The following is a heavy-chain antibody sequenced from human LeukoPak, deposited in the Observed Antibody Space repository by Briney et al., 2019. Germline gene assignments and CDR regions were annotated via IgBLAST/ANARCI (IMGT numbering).Heavy chain of an antibody. CDR3: ARVRDGYNDAYDF. CDR1: GYSFTNYN. CDR2: IKPSGDNT. V-gene: IGHV1-46*01. J-gene: IGHJ3*01. Sequence: ASVKISCKTSGYSFTNYNLHWVRQAPGQRLGWMGIIKPSGDNTNNAQKFQGRVTMTSDTSTSTVYMELSSLKFEDTAVYYCARVRDGYNDAYDFWGQGTMVTVTS. D-gene: IGHD5-24*01.